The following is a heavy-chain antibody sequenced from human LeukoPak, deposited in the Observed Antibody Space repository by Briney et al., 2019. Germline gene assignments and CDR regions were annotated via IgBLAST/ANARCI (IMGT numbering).Heavy chain of an antibody. V-gene: IGHV4-59*12. Sequence: SETLSLTCTVSGGSISSYYWSWIRQPPGKGLEWIGYIYYSGSTNYNPSLKSRVTMSVDTSKNQFSLKLSSVTAVDTAVYYCARGLGVAGDAFDIWGQGTMVTVSS. J-gene: IGHJ3*02. CDR1: GGSISSYY. D-gene: IGHD3-3*01. CDR2: IYYSGST. CDR3: ARGLGVAGDAFDI.